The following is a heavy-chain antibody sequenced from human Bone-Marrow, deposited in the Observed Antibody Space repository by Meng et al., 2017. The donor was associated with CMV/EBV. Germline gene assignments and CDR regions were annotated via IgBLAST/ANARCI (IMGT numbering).Heavy chain of an antibody. CDR3: ARVGSTSSAYYYYGMDV. Sequence: ASVKVSCKASGYTFTNYYVHCVRQAPGQGLEWMGIINPNGGSTGYAHRFLGRITMTSDTSTSTVYMELSSLRSEDTAVYYCARVGSTSSAYYYYGMDVWGQGTTVNVSS. J-gene: IGHJ6*02. V-gene: IGHV1-46*01. CDR2: INPNGGST. D-gene: IGHD2-15*01. CDR1: GYTFTNYY.